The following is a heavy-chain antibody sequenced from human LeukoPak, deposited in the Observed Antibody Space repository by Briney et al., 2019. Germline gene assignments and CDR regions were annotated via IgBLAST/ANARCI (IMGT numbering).Heavy chain of an antibody. D-gene: IGHD3-16*01. J-gene: IGHJ5*02. CDR1: GYTFTGYY. CDR2: INPNSGGT. Sequence: ASVKVSRKASGYTFTGYYMHWVRQAPGQGLEWMGWINPNSGGTNYAQKFQGRVTMTRDTSISTAYMELSRLRSDDTAVYYCAIVMITFGGVIDPWGQGTLVTVSS. CDR3: AIVMITFGGVIDP. V-gene: IGHV1-2*02.